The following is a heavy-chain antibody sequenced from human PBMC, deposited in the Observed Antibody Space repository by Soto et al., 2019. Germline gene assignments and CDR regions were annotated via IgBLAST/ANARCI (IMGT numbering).Heavy chain of an antibody. CDR2: ISGSGFST. J-gene: IGHJ5*02. Sequence: GGSLRLSCAASGFTFSSYAMSWVRQAPGKGLEWVSAISGSGFSTYYADSVKGRFIISRDNSKSTLYLQMNSLRAEDTAVYYCAKDRGVYCSGGSCYLNWFDPWGQGT. D-gene: IGHD2-15*01. CDR1: GFTFSSYA. CDR3: AKDRGVYCSGGSCYLNWFDP. V-gene: IGHV3-23*01.